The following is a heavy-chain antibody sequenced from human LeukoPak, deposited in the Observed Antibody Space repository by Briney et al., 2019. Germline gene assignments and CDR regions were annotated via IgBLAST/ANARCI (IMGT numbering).Heavy chain of an antibody. CDR1: GGSISSGGYY. V-gene: IGHV4-30-2*01. D-gene: IGHD1-26*01. Sequence: PSETLSLTCTVSGGSISSGGYYWSWIRQPPGKGLEWIGYIYHSGSTYYNPSLKSRVTISVDRSKNQLSLKLSSVTAADTAVYYCARERVGAGDAFDIWGQGTMVTVSS. J-gene: IGHJ3*02. CDR3: ARERVGAGDAFDI. CDR2: IYHSGST.